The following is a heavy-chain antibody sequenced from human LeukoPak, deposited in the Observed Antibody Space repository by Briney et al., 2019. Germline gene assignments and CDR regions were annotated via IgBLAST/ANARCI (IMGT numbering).Heavy chain of an antibody. CDR1: GFTFSDYY. V-gene: IGHV3-11*01. CDR2: ISSSGSTI. CDR3: AREPIVGVFDY. Sequence: GGSLRPSCAASGFTFSDYYMSWIRQAPGKGLEWVSYISSSGSTIYYADSVKGRFTISRDNAKNSLYLQMNSLRAEDTAVYYCAREPIVGVFDYWGQGTLVTVSS. D-gene: IGHD1-26*01. J-gene: IGHJ4*02.